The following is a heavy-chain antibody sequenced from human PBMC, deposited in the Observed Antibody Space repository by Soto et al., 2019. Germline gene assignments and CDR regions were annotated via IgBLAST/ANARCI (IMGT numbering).Heavy chain of an antibody. Sequence: GASVKVSCKASGYTFTNYGFTWVRQAPGQGLEWLGWTSTYNGNTKYAQKVQGRLTMTTDTSTSTANMELTSLRSDDTALYYCARTTVTASYYYMDVWGKGSTVTVSS. J-gene: IGHJ6*03. CDR2: TSTYNGNT. CDR3: ARTTVTASYYYMDV. D-gene: IGHD4-17*01. V-gene: IGHV1-18*01. CDR1: GYTFTNYG.